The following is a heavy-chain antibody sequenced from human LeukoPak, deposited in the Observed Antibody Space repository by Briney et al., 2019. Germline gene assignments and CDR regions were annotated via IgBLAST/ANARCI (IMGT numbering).Heavy chain of an antibody. CDR1: GYTFTDYY. CDR2: INTKSGGT. J-gene: IGHJ4*02. CDR3: LGQGAAGGKYFDY. D-gene: IGHD6-13*01. Sequence: ASVKVSCKASGYTFTDYYMYWVRQAPGQGLEWMGWINTKSGGTNYAQKFQGRVTMTRDTSISTAYMELNSLRSDDTAVYYCLGQGAAGGKYFDYWGQGTLVTVSP. V-gene: IGHV1-2*02.